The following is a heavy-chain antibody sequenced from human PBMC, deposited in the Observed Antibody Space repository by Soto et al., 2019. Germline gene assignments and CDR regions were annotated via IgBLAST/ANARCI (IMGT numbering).Heavy chain of an antibody. CDR2: ISSDGNTT. J-gene: IGHJ5*02. CDR3: VNVSTFSGIWPGYFFTSFLDP. V-gene: IGHV3-64D*06. D-gene: IGHD3-9*01. Sequence: CGSLRLPCSASGFTFSEYSMHWVRQAPGKGLQYVYTISSDGNTTYYADSGKGRFTISRDDIKNTSYLQRISLRPEDTGVYYCVNVSTFSGIWPGYFFTSFLDPWGQGTQVTVSS. CDR1: GFTFSEYS.